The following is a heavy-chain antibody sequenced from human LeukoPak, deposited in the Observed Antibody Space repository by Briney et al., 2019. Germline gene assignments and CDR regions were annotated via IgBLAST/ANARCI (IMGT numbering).Heavy chain of an antibody. D-gene: IGHD2-15*01. CDR1: GYTFTSYS. J-gene: IGHJ4*02. V-gene: IGHV7-4-1*02. Sequence: ASVKVSCKASGYTFTSYSMNWVRQAPGQELEWMGWINTNTGNPTYAQGFTGRFVFSLDTSVSTAYLQISSLKAEDTAVYYCARALVVAARTYFFDYWGQGTLVTVSS. CDR3: ARALVVAARTYFFDY. CDR2: INTNTGNP.